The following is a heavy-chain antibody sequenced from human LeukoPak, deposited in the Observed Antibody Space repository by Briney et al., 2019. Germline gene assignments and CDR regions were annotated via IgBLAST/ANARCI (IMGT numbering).Heavy chain of an antibody. V-gene: IGHV4-30-2*01. Sequence: RASETLSLTCTVSGGSISSGGYYWSWIRQPPGKGLEWIGYIYHSGSTYYNPSLKSRVTISVDRSKNQFSLKLSSVTAADTAVYYCARVNYYYYMDVWGKGTTVTVSS. CDR2: IYHSGST. J-gene: IGHJ6*03. CDR3: ARVNYYYYMDV. CDR1: GGSISSGGYY.